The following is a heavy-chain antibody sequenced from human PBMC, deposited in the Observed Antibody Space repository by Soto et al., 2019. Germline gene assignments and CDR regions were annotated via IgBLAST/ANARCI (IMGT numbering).Heavy chain of an antibody. CDR2: INHSGST. Sequence: ETLSLTCAVYGGSFSGYYWSWIRQPPGKGLEWIGEINHSGSTNYNPSLKSRVTISVDTSKNQFSLKLSSVTAADTAVYYCARGRRSTGTTGYYYGMDVWGQGTTVTVSS. V-gene: IGHV4-34*01. CDR3: ARGRRSTGTTGYYYGMDV. CDR1: GGSFSGYY. J-gene: IGHJ6*02. D-gene: IGHD1-1*01.